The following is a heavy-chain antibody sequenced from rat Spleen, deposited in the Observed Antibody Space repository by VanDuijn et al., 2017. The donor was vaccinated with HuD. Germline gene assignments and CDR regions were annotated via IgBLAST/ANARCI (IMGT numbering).Heavy chain of an antibody. CDR1: GFTFSSFP. J-gene: IGHJ4*01. CDR3: TRHHYDGYYHGPVFGVMDA. D-gene: IGHD1-12*03. V-gene: IGHV5-46*01. CDR2: ISTSGVGT. Sequence: EVQLVESGGGAVQPGRSMKLSCTASGFTFSSFPMAWVRQAPTKGLEWVASISTSGVGTYYRDSVKGRFTVSRDNAKSTLYLQMDSLRSEDTASYYCTRHHYDGYYHGPVFGVMDAWGRGASVTVSS.